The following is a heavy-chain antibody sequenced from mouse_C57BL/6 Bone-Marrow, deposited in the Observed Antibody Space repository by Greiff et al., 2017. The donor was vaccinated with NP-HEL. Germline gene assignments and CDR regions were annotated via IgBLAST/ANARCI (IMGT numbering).Heavy chain of an antibody. Sequence: EVKLMESGGGLVQSGRSLRLSCATSGFTFSDFYMEWVRQAPGKGLEWIAASRNKANDYTTEYSASVKGPFIVSRDTSQSILYLQMNALRAEDTAIYYCARDNWDWYFDVWGTGTTVTVSS. V-gene: IGHV7-1*01. CDR3: ARDNWDWYFDV. CDR2: SRNKANDYTT. J-gene: IGHJ1*03. CDR1: GFTFSDFY. D-gene: IGHD4-1*01.